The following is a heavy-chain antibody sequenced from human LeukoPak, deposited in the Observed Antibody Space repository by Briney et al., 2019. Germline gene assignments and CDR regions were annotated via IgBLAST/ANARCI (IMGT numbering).Heavy chain of an antibody. V-gene: IGHV4-34*01. Sequence: SETLSLTCAVYGGSFSGYYWSWIRQPPGKGLEWVGEINHSGSTNYNPSLKSRVTISVDTSKNQFSLKLSSVTAADTAVYYCARSPSLAYSSLDYWGQGTLVTVSS. D-gene: IGHD6-19*01. CDR2: INHSGST. CDR3: ARSPSLAYSSLDY. CDR1: GGSFSGYY. J-gene: IGHJ4*02.